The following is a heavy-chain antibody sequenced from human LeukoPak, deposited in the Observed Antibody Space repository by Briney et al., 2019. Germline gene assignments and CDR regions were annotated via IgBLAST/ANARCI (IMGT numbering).Heavy chain of an antibody. D-gene: IGHD6-6*01. CDR1: GFTFSSYA. J-gene: IGHJ4*02. CDR3: AKDNPEYSSSSVGAY. CDR2: ISGSGGST. Sequence: GSLRLSCAASGFTFSSYAMSWVRQAPGKGLEWVSAISGSGGSTYYTDSVKGRLTISRDNSKNTLYLQMNSLRAEDTAVYYCAKDNPEYSSSSVGAYWGQGTLVTVSS. V-gene: IGHV3-23*01.